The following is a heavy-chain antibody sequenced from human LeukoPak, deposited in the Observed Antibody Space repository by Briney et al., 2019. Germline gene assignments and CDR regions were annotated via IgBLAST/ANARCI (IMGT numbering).Heavy chain of an antibody. Sequence: SETLSLTCTVSGGSFSSYYWTWIRQPAGKGLEWIGRVYTSGSTKYNPSLKSRVTMSVDTSKNQFSLKLTSVTAADTATYYCARGQISEERDYDDYIVFDSWGQGTLVTVSS. J-gene: IGHJ4*02. D-gene: IGHD4-17*01. V-gene: IGHV4-4*07. CDR2: VYTSGST. CDR1: GGSFSSYY. CDR3: ARGQISEERDYDDYIVFDS.